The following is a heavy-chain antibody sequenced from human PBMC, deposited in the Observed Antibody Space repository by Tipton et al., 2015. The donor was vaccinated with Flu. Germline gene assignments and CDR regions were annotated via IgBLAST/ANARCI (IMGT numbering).Heavy chain of an antibody. D-gene: IGHD4-23*01. V-gene: IGHV4-59*02. Sequence: TLSLTCTVSGGSVSSYYWNWIRQSPGKGLEWIGYIYYSGSSNYNSSLKSRVTISVDTSKNQFSLKLTSVTTADTAIYFCARDPFNNSIWDYWGQGILVTVSS. CDR2: IYYSGSS. CDR1: GGSVSSYY. J-gene: IGHJ4*02. CDR3: ARDPFNNSIWDY.